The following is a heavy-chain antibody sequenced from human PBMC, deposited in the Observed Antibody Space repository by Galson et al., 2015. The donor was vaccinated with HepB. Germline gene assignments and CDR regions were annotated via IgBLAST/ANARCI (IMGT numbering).Heavy chain of an antibody. D-gene: IGHD6-13*01. Sequence: CAISGDSVSRDSAAWNWIRQSPSRGLEWLGRTYYRSEWYSDYAVSVKGRIRVNADTSKNQFSLHLTSVTPDDTAVYFRARVKQVAWYFDLWGRGTLVTVSS. CDR1: GDSVSRDSAA. CDR2: TYYRSEWYS. J-gene: IGHJ2*01. CDR3: ARVKQVAWYFDL. V-gene: IGHV6-1*01.